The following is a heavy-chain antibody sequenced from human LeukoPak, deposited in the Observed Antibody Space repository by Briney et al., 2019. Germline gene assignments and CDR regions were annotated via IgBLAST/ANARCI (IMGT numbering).Heavy chain of an antibody. CDR3: AKDRPTWPIDY. Sequence: GGSLRLSCAASGFTFSSYSMSWVRQAPGKGLEWVSSISSSGGNTYYTDSEKGRFTISRDNSKNTLYLQMNSLRAEDTAVYYCAKDRPTWPIDYWGQGTLVTVSS. CDR1: GFTFSSYS. V-gene: IGHV3-23*01. D-gene: IGHD5-12*01. J-gene: IGHJ4*02. CDR2: ISSSGGNT.